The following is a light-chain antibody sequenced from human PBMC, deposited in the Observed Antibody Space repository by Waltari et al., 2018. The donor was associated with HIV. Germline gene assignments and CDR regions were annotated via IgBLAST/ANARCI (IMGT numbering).Light chain of an antibody. Sequence: DIQMTQPPSTLSASVGDRVTITCRASQSISSWLAWYQQKPGRAPKRLIYKASNLEGGVPSRFRGSGSGTEFTLTISSLQPDDFATYFCQQYNSYPYTFGQGTKLEI. CDR1: QSISSW. V-gene: IGKV1-5*03. CDR2: KAS. J-gene: IGKJ2*01. CDR3: QQYNSYPYT.